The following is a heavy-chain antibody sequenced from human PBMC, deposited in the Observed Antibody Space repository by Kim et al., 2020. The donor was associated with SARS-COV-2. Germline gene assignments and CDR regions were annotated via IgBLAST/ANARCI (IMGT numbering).Heavy chain of an antibody. J-gene: IGHJ6*02. Sequence: ASVKVSCKASGYTFTSYYMHWVRQAPGQGLEWMGIINPSGGSTSYAQKFQGRVTMTRDTSTSTVYMELSSLRSEDTAVYYCARPLDTAMVDYYYYGMDVWGQGTTVTVSS. CDR1: GYTFTSYY. CDR2: INPSGGST. D-gene: IGHD5-18*01. V-gene: IGHV1-46*01. CDR3: ARPLDTAMVDYYYYGMDV.